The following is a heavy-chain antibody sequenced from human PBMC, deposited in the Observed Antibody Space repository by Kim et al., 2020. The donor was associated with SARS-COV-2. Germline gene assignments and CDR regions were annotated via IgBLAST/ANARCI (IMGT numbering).Heavy chain of an antibody. V-gene: IGHV3-33*01. CDR2: IWYDGSNK. D-gene: IGHD2-2*02. CDR3: ARGGGIVVVPAAIGAFDF. J-gene: IGHJ3*01. Sequence: GGSLRLSCAASGFTFSSYGMHWVRQAPGKGLEWVAAIWYDGSNKYYADSVKGRFTISRDNSKNTLYLQMNSLRAEDTAVYYCARGGGIVVVPAAIGAFDFWGQGTMVTVSS. CDR1: GFTFSSYG.